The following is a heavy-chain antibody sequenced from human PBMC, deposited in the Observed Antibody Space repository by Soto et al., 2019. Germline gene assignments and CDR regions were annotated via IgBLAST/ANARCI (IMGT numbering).Heavy chain of an antibody. V-gene: IGHV4-31*03. Sequence: QVQLQESGPGLVKPSQTLSLTCTVSGGCISSCGYYWSWIPQHPGKGLEWIGFIHYSANTHYNPSVWVRVIMSLSTPKDQFSVKLNSVSAPDTAVYYRASGRGSSTSGLRLDYWGQGTLVTVSA. D-gene: IGHD2-2*01. J-gene: IGHJ4*02. CDR2: IHYSANT. CDR3: ASGRGSSTSGLRLDY. CDR1: GGCISSCGYY.